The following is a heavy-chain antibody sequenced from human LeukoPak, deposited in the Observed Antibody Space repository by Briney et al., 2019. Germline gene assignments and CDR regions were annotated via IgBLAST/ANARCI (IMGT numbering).Heavy chain of an antibody. V-gene: IGHV3-48*04. J-gene: IGHJ4*02. CDR2: ISSSSSTI. CDR1: GFTFSSYW. D-gene: IGHD1-26*01. CDR3: AREGRSYYHQWSNDY. Sequence: GGSLRLSCAASGFTFSSYWMSWVRQAPGKGLEWVSYISSSSSTIYYADSVKGRFTISRDNAKNSLYLQMNSLRAEDTAVYYCAREGRSYYHQWSNDYWGQGTLVTVSS.